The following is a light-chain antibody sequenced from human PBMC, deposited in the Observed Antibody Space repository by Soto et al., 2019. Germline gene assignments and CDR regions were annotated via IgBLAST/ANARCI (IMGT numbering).Light chain of an antibody. V-gene: IGKV1-33*01. CDR1: QDISNY. CDR3: QQYDHLPPGT. Sequence: DIQMTQSPSSLSASVGDRVTITCQASQDISNYLNWYQQKPGKAPKLLIYDASNLETGVPSRFSGSGSGTDFTFTISSLQPEDIATYYCQQYDHLPPGTFGQGTKLEIK. J-gene: IGKJ2*01. CDR2: DAS.